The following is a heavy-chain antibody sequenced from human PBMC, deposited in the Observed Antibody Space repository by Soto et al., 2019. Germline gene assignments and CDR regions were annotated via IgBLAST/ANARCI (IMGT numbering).Heavy chain of an antibody. CDR1: GYTSSSYW. Sequence: PGESLKISCQVSGYTSSSYWISWVRQESGKGLEWMGRIDPSDSQTNYSPSFRGHVTISADKSIGTAYLQWSSLKASDTAIYYCASPEAYGRSWFDFDFWGRGTLVTVSS. J-gene: IGHJ4*02. D-gene: IGHD6-13*01. CDR2: IDPSDSQT. V-gene: IGHV5-10-1*01. CDR3: ASPEAYGRSWFDFDF.